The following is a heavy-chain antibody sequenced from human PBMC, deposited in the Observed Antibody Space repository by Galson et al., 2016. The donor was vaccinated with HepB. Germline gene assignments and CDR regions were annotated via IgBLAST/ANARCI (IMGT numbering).Heavy chain of an antibody. CDR1: GFTFSKYW. J-gene: IGHJ4*02. CDR3: VRDWHYGDF. V-gene: IGHV3-74*01. Sequence: SLRLSCAASGFTFSKYWMHWVRQAPGKGLVWVSRINGDGSSTAYADSVKGRFTISRDNSRNTLYLQMNSLRAEDTAVYYCVRDWHYGDFWGPGTLVTVSS. CDR2: INGDGSST. D-gene: IGHD3-10*01.